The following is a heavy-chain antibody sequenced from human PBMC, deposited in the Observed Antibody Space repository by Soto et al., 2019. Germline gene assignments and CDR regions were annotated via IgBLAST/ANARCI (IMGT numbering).Heavy chain of an antibody. V-gene: IGHV1-69*12. D-gene: IGHD1-1*01. CDR1: GGTFRNSA. J-gene: IGHJ6*02. CDR2: IMPIFRTP. Sequence: QVQLEQSGAEVKKPGSSVKVSCKTSGGTFRNSAISRVRQAPVRGLEWMGGIMPIFRTPDYAQKFQGRVTITADESTSTAYMELSGLRSDDTAVYYCARDNDRPQLGGNYYYILDVWGHGTTVTVSS. CDR3: ARDNDRPQLGGNYYYILDV.